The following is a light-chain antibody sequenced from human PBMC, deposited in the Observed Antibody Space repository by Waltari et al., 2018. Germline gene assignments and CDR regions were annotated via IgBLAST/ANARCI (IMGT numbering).Light chain of an antibody. CDR2: EGS. J-gene: IGLJ3*02. Sequence: QSALTQPASVSGSPGQSIPISCTGTSSDVGSYNLVSWYQQHPGKAPKLMIYEGSKRPSGVSNRFSGSKSGNTASLTISGLQAEDEADYYCCSYTAGSTWVFGGGTKLTVL. CDR3: CSYTAGSTWV. CDR1: SSDVGSYNL. V-gene: IGLV2-23*01.